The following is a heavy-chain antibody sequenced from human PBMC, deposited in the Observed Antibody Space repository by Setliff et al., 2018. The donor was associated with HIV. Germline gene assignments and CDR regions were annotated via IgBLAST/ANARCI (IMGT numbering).Heavy chain of an antibody. Sequence: GGSLRLSCAASGFTFSSYAMHWVRQAPGKGLEWVAVISYDGSNKYYADSVKGRFTISRDNSKNTLYLQMNSLRAEDTAVYYCAKTRDTAMVTFDYWGQGTLVTVSS. V-gene: IGHV3-30*01. CDR2: ISYDGSNK. CDR1: GFTFSSYA. D-gene: IGHD5-18*01. CDR3: AKTRDTAMVTFDY. J-gene: IGHJ4*02.